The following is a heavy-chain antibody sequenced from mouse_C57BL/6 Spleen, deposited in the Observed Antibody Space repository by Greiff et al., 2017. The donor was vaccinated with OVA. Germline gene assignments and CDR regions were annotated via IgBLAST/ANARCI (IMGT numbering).Heavy chain of an antibody. CDR1: GYSFTGYY. CDR2: INPSTGGT. V-gene: IGHV1-43*01. CDR3: ARYFDY. J-gene: IGHJ2*01. Sequence: EVKLQESGPELVKPGASVKISCKASGYSFTGYYMHWVKQSSEKSLEWIGEINPSTGGTSYNQKFKGKATLTVDKSSSTAYMQLKSLTSEDSAVYYCARYFDYWGQGTTLTVSS.